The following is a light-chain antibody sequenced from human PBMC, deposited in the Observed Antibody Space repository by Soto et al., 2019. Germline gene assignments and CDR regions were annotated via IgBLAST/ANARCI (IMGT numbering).Light chain of an antibody. J-gene: IGKJ2*01. CDR1: QSLTSNY. Sequence: EIVLTQSPRTLSLSPGERATLSCRASQSLTSNYLVWFQQKPGQAPRLLLHDASSRAAGIPDRFSGSGSGTDFTLTISRLEPEDFAVYYCQQYSRSPYTFGQGTKLEIK. V-gene: IGKV3-20*01. CDR3: QQYSRSPYT. CDR2: DAS.